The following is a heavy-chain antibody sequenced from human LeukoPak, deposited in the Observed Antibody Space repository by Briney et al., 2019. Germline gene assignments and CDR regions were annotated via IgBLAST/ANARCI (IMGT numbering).Heavy chain of an antibody. J-gene: IGHJ5*02. D-gene: IGHD2-2*01. Sequence: ASVKVSCKASGYTFTGYYMHWVRQAPGQGLEWMGWINPNSGGTNYAQKLQGRVTMTTDTSTSTAYMELRSLRSDDTAVYYCARDSVVVPAAMIIPWGQGTLVTVSS. V-gene: IGHV1-2*02. CDR3: ARDSVVVPAAMIIP. CDR1: GYTFTGYY. CDR2: INPNSGGT.